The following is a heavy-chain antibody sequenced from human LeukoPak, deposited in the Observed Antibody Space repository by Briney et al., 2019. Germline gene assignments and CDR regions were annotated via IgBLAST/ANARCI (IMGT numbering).Heavy chain of an antibody. CDR1: GFTFNNYA. D-gene: IGHD1-7*01. CDR3: AKVRTSAYYYMDV. V-gene: IGHV3-23*01. CDR2: ISDSGGST. J-gene: IGHJ6*03. Sequence: GGSLRLSCAASGFTFNNYAMSWVRQAPGKGLQWVSSISDSGGSTYYADSVKGRFTISRDSSKNTLYLQMNSLRAEDTAVYYCAKVRTSAYYYMDVWGKGTTVTVSS.